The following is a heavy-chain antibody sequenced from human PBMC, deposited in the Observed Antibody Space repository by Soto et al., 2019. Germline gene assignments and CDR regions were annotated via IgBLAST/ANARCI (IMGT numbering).Heavy chain of an antibody. Sequence: SETLSLTCAVYGGSFSGYYWSWIRQPPGKGLEWIGEINHSGSTNYNPSLKSRVTISVDTSKNQFSLKLSSVTAADTAVYYCARRVGTMVRGVTSPYYLYYGMDVWGQGTTVTVSS. CDR3: ARRVGTMVRGVTSPYYLYYGMDV. J-gene: IGHJ6*02. CDR2: INHSGST. D-gene: IGHD3-10*01. CDR1: GGSFSGYY. V-gene: IGHV4-34*01.